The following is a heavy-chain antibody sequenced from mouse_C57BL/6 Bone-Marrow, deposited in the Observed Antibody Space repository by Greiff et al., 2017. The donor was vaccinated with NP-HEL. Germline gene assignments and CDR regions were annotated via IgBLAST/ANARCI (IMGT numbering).Heavy chain of an antibody. CDR2: ISYSGST. D-gene: IGHD1-1*01. CDR1: GYSITSGYD. V-gene: IGHV3-1*01. Sequence: EVKLVESGPGMVKPSQSLSLTCTVTGYSITSGYDWHWIRHFPGNKLEWMGYISYSGSTNYNPSLKSRISITHDTSKNHFFLKLNSVTTEDTATYYCARGGEDYYGVYFDYWGQGTTLTVSS. CDR3: ARGGEDYYGVYFDY. J-gene: IGHJ2*01.